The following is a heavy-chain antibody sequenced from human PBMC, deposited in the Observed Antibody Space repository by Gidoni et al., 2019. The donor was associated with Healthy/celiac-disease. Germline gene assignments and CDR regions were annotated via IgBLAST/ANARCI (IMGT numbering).Heavy chain of an antibody. J-gene: IGHJ5*02. CDR1: GFTFSNAW. V-gene: IGHV3-15*01. CDR3: TTDPRNMLLYNWFDP. D-gene: IGHD3-16*01. CDR2: IKSKTDGGTT. Sequence: EVQLVESGGGLVKPGGSLRLSCAASGFTFSNAWMSWVRQAPGKGLEWVGRIKSKTDGGTTDYAAPVKGRFTISRDDSKNTLYLQMNSLKTEDTAVYYCTTDPRNMLLYNWFDPWGQGTLVTVSS.